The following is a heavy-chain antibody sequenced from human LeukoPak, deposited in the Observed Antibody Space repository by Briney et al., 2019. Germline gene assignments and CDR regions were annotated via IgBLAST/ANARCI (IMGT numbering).Heavy chain of an antibody. Sequence: SETLSLTCAVYGGSFSGYYWSWIRQPPGKGLEWIGEINHSGSTNYNPSLKSRVTISVDTSKNQFSLKLSSVTAADTAVYYCARYEDYFDYWGQGTLVTVSS. CDR1: GGSFSGYY. D-gene: IGHD3-3*01. V-gene: IGHV4-34*01. CDR2: INHSGST. J-gene: IGHJ4*02. CDR3: ARYEDYFDY.